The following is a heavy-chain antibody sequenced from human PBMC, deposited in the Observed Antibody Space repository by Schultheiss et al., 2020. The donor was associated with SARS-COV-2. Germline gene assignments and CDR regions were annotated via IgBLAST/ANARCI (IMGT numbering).Heavy chain of an antibody. D-gene: IGHD1-26*01. J-gene: IGHJ4*02. CDR2: IYYSGST. Sequence: SETLSLTCTVSGGSISSYYWSWIRQPPGKGLEWIGYIYYSGSTYYNPSLKSRVTISVDTSKNQFSLKLSSVTAADTAVYYCARQWSDDSGSYGYWGQGTLVTVSS. CDR3: ARQWSDDSGSYGY. V-gene: IGHV4-59*08. CDR1: GGSISSYY.